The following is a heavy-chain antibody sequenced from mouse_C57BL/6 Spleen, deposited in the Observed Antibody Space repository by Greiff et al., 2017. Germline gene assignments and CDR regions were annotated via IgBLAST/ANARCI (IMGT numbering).Heavy chain of an antibody. CDR1: GYAFSSYW. D-gene: IGHD1-1*01. CDR2: IYPGDGDT. V-gene: IGHV1-80*01. Sequence: QVHVKQSGAELVKPGASVKISCKASGYAFSSYWMNWVKQRPGKGLEWIGQIYPGDGDTNYNGKFKGKATLTADKSSSTAYMQLSSLTSEDSAVYFCARDFIFTTVVATDYWGQGTTLTVSS. J-gene: IGHJ2*01. CDR3: ARDFIFTTVVATDY.